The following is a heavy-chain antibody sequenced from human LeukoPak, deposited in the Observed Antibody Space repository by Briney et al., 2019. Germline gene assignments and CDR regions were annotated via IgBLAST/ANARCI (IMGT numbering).Heavy chain of an antibody. V-gene: IGHV3-21*01. Sequence: AGGSLRLSCAASGFTFSSYSMNWVRQAPGKGLEWVSSISSSSSYIYYADSVKGRFTISRDNAKNSLYLQMNSLRAEDTAVYYCARRYSSRWAFDYWGQGTLVTVSS. D-gene: IGHD6-13*01. J-gene: IGHJ4*02. CDR1: GFTFSSYS. CDR3: ARRYSSRWAFDY. CDR2: ISSSSSYI.